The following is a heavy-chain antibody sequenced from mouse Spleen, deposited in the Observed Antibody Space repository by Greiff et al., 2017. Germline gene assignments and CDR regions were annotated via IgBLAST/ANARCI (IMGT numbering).Heavy chain of an antibody. D-gene: IGHD2-1*01. CDR1: GYTFTSYW. Sequence: VQLQQPGTELVKPGASVKLSCKASGYTFTSYWMHWVKQRPGQGLEWIGNINPSNGGTNYNEKFKSKATLTVDKSSSTAYMQLSSLTSEDSAVYYCAPMVRQADYAMDYWGQGTSVTVSS. V-gene: IGHV1-53*01. CDR3: APMVRQADYAMDY. J-gene: IGHJ4*01. CDR2: INPSNGGT.